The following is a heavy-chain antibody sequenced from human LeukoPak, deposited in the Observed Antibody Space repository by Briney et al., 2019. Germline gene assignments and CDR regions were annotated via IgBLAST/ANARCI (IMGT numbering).Heavy chain of an antibody. Sequence: PGGSLRLSCAASGFTFSSYSMNWVRQAPGKGLEWVSSISSSSSYIYYADSVKGRFTISRDNAKNSLYLQMNSLRAEDTAVYYCARETSMVRGVTYGPNDYWGQGTLVTVSS. J-gene: IGHJ4*02. D-gene: IGHD3-10*01. CDR3: ARETSMVRGVTYGPNDY. V-gene: IGHV3-21*01. CDR2: ISSSSSYI. CDR1: GFTFSSYS.